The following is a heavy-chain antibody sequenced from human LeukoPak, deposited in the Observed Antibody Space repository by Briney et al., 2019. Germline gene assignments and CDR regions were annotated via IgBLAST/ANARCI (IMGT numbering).Heavy chain of an antibody. CDR3: ARVELLTTLLSY. V-gene: IGHV1-18*01. Sequence: ASVKVSCKASGYTFTSYGISWVRQAPGQGLEWMGWISAYNGNTNYAQKLQGRVTMTTDTSTSTAYMELRSLRSDGTAVYYCARVELLTTLLSYWGQGTLVTVSS. D-gene: IGHD3-22*01. CDR1: GYTFTSYG. J-gene: IGHJ4*02. CDR2: ISAYNGNT.